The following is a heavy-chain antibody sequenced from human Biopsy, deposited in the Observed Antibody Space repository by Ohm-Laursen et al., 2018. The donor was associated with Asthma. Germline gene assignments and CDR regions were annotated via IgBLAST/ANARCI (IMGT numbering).Heavy chain of an antibody. CDR2: IHYSGST. D-gene: IGHD6-19*01. CDR1: GASIKTDDHY. J-gene: IGHJ4*02. Sequence: TLSLTCAVSGASIKTDDHYWSWLRQPPGKGLEWFGFIHYSGSTSYNPSLKGGVTISVDTSKNQFSLKLSSVTAADTAVYYCARGDSSGWSHYYFDYWGQGTLVTVSS. V-gene: IGHV4-30-4*01. CDR3: ARGDSSGWSHYYFDY.